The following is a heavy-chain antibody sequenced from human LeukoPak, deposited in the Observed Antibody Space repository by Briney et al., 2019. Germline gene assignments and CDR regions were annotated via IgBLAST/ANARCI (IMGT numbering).Heavy chain of an antibody. Sequence: PSQTLSLTCTVSGGSISSGGYYWSWIRQPPGKGLEWIGYIYHSGSTYYNPSLKSRVTISGDTSKNQFSLKLSSVTAADTAVYYCARGLRDTMVRGVHIKNYFDYWGQGTLVTVSS. CDR3: ARGLRDTMVRGVHIKNYFDY. CDR2: IYHSGST. J-gene: IGHJ4*02. CDR1: GGSISSGGYY. D-gene: IGHD3-10*01. V-gene: IGHV4-30-2*01.